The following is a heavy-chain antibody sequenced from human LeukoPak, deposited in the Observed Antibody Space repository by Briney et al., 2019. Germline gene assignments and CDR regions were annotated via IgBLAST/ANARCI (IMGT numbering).Heavy chain of an antibody. J-gene: IGHJ4*02. Sequence: KPGGSLRLSCAAYGFTFSTSTMNWVRQAPGKGLEWVSSIGRSGTNTHYAGSVKGRFTISRDNAMQSLYLQMNSLRADDTAVYYCVRGDSRDYWGQGTLVTVSS. D-gene: IGHD3-22*01. CDR2: IGRSGTNT. CDR3: VRGDSRDY. V-gene: IGHV3-21*01. CDR1: GFTFSTST.